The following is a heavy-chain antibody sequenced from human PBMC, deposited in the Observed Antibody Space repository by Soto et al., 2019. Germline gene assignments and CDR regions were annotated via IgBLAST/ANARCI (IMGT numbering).Heavy chain of an antibody. CDR3: TRVRPDGYYYYMDV. CDR1: GFTFGDYA. J-gene: IGHJ6*03. V-gene: IGHV3-49*03. CDR2: IRSKAYGGTT. Sequence: GGSLRLSCTASGFTFGDYAMSWFRQAPGKGLEWVGFIRSKAYGGTTEYAASVKGRFTISRDDSKSIAYLQMNSLKTEDTAVYYCTRVRPDGYYYYMDVWGKGTTVTVSS.